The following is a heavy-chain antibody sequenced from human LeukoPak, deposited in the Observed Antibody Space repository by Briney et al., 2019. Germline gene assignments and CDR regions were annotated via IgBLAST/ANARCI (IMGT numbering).Heavy chain of an antibody. CDR1: GGSISSYY. Sequence: PSETLSLTCTVSGGSISSYYWSWIRQPPGKGLEWIGYIHYSGSTNYNPSLKSRVTISVDTSKNQFSLKLSSVTAADTAVYYCARGRITMVRGGYYFDYWGQGTLVTVSS. J-gene: IGHJ4*02. D-gene: IGHD3-10*01. CDR3: ARGRITMVRGGYYFDY. CDR2: IHYSGST. V-gene: IGHV4-59*01.